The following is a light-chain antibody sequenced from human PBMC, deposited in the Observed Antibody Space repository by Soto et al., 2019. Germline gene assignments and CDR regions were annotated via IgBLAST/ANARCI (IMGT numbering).Light chain of an antibody. V-gene: IGKV1-5*03. J-gene: IGKJ4*01. Sequence: DIQMPPSPSTLSASVGDRVSITYRASESISIWLAWYQQKPGKAPQLLIYKASTLEGGGPSRFSGSGSGTGFTLTINSLQPDDFASFYCQQYDRYPLTFGGGTKVEIK. CDR2: KAS. CDR1: ESISIW. CDR3: QQYDRYPLT.